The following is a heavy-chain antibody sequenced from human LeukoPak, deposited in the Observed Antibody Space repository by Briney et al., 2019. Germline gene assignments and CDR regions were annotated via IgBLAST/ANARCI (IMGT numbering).Heavy chain of an antibody. V-gene: IGHV1-2*02. CDR3: VRENWYYDH. Sequence: ASVTVSCKTSGYTFTAYHMHWVRQAPGQGLEFVGWIYPPTGGTVLAGKFQGRVTMPRDTSIAAAYMELSGLTFDDTAVYYCVRENWYYDHWGQGTLVTVSS. CDR2: IYPPTGGT. D-gene: IGHD3-16*01. J-gene: IGHJ4*02. CDR1: GYTFTAYH.